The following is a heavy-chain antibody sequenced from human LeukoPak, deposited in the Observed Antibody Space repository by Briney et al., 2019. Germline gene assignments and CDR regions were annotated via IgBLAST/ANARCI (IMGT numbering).Heavy chain of an antibody. CDR2: INPSGGST. CDR1: GYTFTRYG. J-gene: IGHJ4*02. CDR3: ARDRETYSSVIGY. V-gene: IGHV1-46*01. Sequence: ASVKVSCKASGYTFTRYGVNWVRQAPGQGLEWMGIINPSGGSTSYAQKFQGRGTMTRDTSTSTVYMELGSLRAEDTGVYYCARDRETYSSVIGYWGKGTLVTVSS. D-gene: IGHD3-22*01.